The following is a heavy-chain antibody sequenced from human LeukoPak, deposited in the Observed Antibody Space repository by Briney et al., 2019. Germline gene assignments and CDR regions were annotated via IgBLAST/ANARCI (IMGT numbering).Heavy chain of an antibody. CDR1: GFTFSSYG. Sequence: GGSLRLSCAASGFTFSSYGMHWVRQAPGKGLEWVAVIWYDGSNKYYADSVKGRFTISRDNSKNTLYLQMNSLRAEDTAVYYCARDPDYYGSGSYLDYWGQGTLVTISS. CDR2: IWYDGSNK. CDR3: ARDPDYYGSGSYLDY. J-gene: IGHJ4*02. D-gene: IGHD3-10*01. V-gene: IGHV3-33*01.